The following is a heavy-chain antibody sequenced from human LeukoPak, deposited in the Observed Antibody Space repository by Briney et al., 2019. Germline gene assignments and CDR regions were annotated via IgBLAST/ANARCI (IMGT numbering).Heavy chain of an antibody. CDR1: GYTFTSYG. CDR3: ARDGLFDYYDSSGYYYYYYYMDV. D-gene: IGHD3-22*01. Sequence: ASVKVSCKASGYTFTSYGISWVRQAPGQGLEWMGWISAYNGNTNYAQKLQGRVTMTTDTSTSTAYMELKSLRSDDTAVYYCARDGLFDYYDSSGYYYYYYYMDVWGKGTTVTISS. CDR2: ISAYNGNT. V-gene: IGHV1-18*01. J-gene: IGHJ6*03.